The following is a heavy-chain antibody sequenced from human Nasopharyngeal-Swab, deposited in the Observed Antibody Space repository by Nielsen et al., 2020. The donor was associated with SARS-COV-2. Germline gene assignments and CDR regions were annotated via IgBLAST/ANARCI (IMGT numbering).Heavy chain of an antibody. CDR2: ISSSSSTI. CDR3: ARVGVEDYVWGDSR. CDR1: GFTFSSYS. V-gene: IGHV3-48*04. J-gene: IGHJ4*02. Sequence: GESLKISCAASGFTFSSYSMNWVRQAPGKGLEWVSYISSSSSTIYYADSVKGRFTISRDNAKNSLYLQMNSLRAEDTAVYYCARVGVEDYVWGDSRWGQGTLVTVSS. D-gene: IGHD3-16*01.